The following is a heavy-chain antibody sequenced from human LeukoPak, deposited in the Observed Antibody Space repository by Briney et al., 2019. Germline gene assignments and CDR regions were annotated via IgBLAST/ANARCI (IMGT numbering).Heavy chain of an antibody. Sequence: GGSLRLSCAASGFTFSNYGMHWVRQAPGKGLEWVAFIRYDGSKKSYADSVKGRFTISRDNSKNTLYLQMSSLRPEDTAIYYCTKDRIATPYYDYWGQGTPVTVSS. CDR3: TKDRIATPYYDY. J-gene: IGHJ4*02. CDR1: GFTFSNYG. CDR2: IRYDGSKK. V-gene: IGHV3-30*02. D-gene: IGHD6-13*01.